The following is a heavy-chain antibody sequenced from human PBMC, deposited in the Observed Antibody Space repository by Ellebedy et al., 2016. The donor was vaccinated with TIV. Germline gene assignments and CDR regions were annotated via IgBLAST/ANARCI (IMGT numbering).Heavy chain of an antibody. Sequence: GESLKISCAASGFTLSGSAVHWVRQASGKGLEWVGRMRTKANSYTTLYGASVKGRFTISRDDSRNTAYLHMNSLKTEDTALYYCTGGLTGTTSLWGQGTLVTVSS. CDR2: MRTKANSYTT. CDR1: GFTLSGSA. D-gene: IGHD1-20*01. J-gene: IGHJ4*02. CDR3: TGGLTGTTSL. V-gene: IGHV3-73*01.